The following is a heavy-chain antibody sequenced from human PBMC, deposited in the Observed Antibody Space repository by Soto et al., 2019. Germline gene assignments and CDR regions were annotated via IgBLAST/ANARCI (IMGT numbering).Heavy chain of an antibody. Sequence: GSLRLSGAASVFTFSSYAMSWVRQAPGKGLEWVSLISGSGGSRYYADSVKGRFTISRDNSKNTLYLQMNSLRADDTAVYYCAKVMVKNWFDPWGQGPLVTVSS. J-gene: IGHJ5*02. CDR3: AKVMVKNWFDP. CDR2: ISGSGGSR. D-gene: IGHD5-18*01. CDR1: VFTFSSYA. V-gene: IGHV3-23*01.